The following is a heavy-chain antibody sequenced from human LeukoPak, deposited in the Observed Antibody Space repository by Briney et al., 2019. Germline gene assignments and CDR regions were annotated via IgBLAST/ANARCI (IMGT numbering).Heavy chain of an antibody. D-gene: IGHD3-3*01. Sequence: GGSLRLSCAASGFTFSSYEMNWVRQAPGKGLEWVSSISSSSSYIYYADSVKGRFTISRDNAKNSLYLQMNSLRAEDTAVYYCARAGRPIRFLEWSDHYYYYYYMDVWGKGITVTVSS. J-gene: IGHJ6*03. CDR2: ISSSSSYI. V-gene: IGHV3-21*01. CDR1: GFTFSSYE. CDR3: ARAGRPIRFLEWSDHYYYYYYMDV.